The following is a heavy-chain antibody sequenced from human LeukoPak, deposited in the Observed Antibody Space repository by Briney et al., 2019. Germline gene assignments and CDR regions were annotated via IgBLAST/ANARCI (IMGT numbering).Heavy chain of an antibody. V-gene: IGHV1-2*02. CDR1: GYTVTGYY. CDR3: VRPTLGSSQYNWFDP. J-gene: IGHJ5*02. CDR2: INPNSGGT. D-gene: IGHD2-2*01. Sequence: SVEGSCKASGYTVTGYYMHWVRQAPGQGLEWMGWINPNSGGTNYAQKFQGRVTMTRDTSISTAYVELSRLRSDDTAVYYCVRPTLGSSQYNWFDPWGQGTLVTVSS.